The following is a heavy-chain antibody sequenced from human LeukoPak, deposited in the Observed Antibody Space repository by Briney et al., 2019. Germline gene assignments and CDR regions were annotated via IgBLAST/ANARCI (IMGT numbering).Heavy chain of an antibody. CDR1: GGSISSYY. J-gene: IGHJ5*02. V-gene: IGHV4-59*01. CDR3: ARDGVWDNWFDP. CDR2: IYYSGST. D-gene: IGHD3-3*01. Sequence: RASETLSLTCTVSGGSISSYYWSWIRQSPGKGLEWIGYIYYSGSTKYNPSLKSRVTISGDTSKNQFSLKVSSVTAADTAVYYCARDGVWDNWFDPWGHGTLVTVSS.